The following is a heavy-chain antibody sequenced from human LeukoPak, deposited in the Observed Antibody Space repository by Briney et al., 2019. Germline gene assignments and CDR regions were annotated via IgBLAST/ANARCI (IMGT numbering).Heavy chain of an antibody. CDR2: INPNSGDT. V-gene: IGHV1-2*06. D-gene: IGHD2-2*01. CDR3: ASVYQHGMDV. Sequence: GASVKVSCKASGYTFTGYHMHWVRQAPGQGLEWMGRINPNSGDTNYAQKFQGRVTMTRDTSTSTVSMELSSLRSDDTAVYYCASVYQHGMDVWGQGTTVTVSS. CDR1: GYTFTGYH. J-gene: IGHJ6*02.